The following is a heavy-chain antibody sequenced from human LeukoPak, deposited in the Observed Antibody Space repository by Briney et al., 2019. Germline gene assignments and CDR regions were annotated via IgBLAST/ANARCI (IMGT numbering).Heavy chain of an antibody. CDR3: ARGRGSLCSGGSCYSRRGHWFDP. Sequence: PSETLSLTCAVYGGSFSGYYWSWIRQPPGKGLEWIGEINHSGSTNYNPSLKSRVTISVDTSKNQSSLKLSSVTAADTAVYYCARGRGSLCSGGSCYSRRGHWFDPWGQGTLVTVSS. V-gene: IGHV4-34*01. J-gene: IGHJ5*02. D-gene: IGHD2-15*01. CDR1: GGSFSGYY. CDR2: INHSGST.